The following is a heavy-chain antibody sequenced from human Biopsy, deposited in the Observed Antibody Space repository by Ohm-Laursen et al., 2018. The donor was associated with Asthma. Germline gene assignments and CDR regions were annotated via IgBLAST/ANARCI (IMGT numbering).Heavy chain of an antibody. CDR1: GYTFNSAG. J-gene: IGHJ6*02. Sequence: SVKVSCKTSGYTFNSAGITWVRQAPGQGLEWMGWITVYNGNTKVAQKLQDRVTMITDTSTSTAYMELRSLRSDDTAVYFCARAVDYSHYYGIDVWGQGTTVTVS. V-gene: IGHV1-18*01. CDR3: ARAVDYSHYYGIDV. D-gene: IGHD3-10*01. CDR2: ITVYNGNT.